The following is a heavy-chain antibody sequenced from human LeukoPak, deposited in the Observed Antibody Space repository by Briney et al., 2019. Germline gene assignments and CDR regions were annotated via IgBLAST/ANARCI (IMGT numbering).Heavy chain of an antibody. V-gene: IGHV3-64*04. Sequence: GGSLRLSCSASGFTFSSYAMHWVRQAPGKGLEYVSAISSNGGSTNYADSVKGRFTISRDNAKNSLYLQMNSLRAEDTAVYYCARGYYFDYWGQGTLVTVSS. J-gene: IGHJ4*02. CDR2: ISSNGGST. CDR3: ARGYYFDY. CDR1: GFTFSSYA.